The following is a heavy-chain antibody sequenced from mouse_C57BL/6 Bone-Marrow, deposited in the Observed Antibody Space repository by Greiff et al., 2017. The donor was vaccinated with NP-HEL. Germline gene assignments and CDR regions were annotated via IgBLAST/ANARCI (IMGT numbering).Heavy chain of an antibody. Sequence: EVKVEESGGGLVQPGGSLKLSCAASGFTFSDYYMYWVRQTPEKRLDWVAYIRTGGGRTYYPDTVQGRFTISVDNAKNTLYLQMSRLKSEDTAMYYCARDYYYDGCAYWGQGTLVTVSA. CDR1: GFTFSDYY. J-gene: IGHJ3*01. D-gene: IGHD2-4*01. CDR2: IRTGGGRT. V-gene: IGHV5-12*01. CDR3: ARDYYYDGCAY.